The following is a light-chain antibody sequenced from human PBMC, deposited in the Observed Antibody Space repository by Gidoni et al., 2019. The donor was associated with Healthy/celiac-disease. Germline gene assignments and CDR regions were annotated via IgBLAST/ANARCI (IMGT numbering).Light chain of an antibody. Sequence: SYELTQPPSVSVSLGQMARITCSGEALPQKYAYWYRQKPGQFPVLVIYKDSERPSGIPERFSGSSSGTIVTLTISGVQAEDEADYYCLSADSSGTWVFGGGTKLTVL. CDR2: KDS. V-gene: IGLV3-16*01. J-gene: IGLJ3*02. CDR3: LSADSSGTWV. CDR1: ALPQKY.